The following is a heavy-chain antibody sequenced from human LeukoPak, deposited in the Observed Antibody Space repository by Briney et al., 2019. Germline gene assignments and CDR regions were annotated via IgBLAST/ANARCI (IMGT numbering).Heavy chain of an antibody. CDR2: IYSGGST. CDR1: GFTFSSNY. J-gene: IGHJ5*02. D-gene: IGHD5-18*01. CDR3: ARGLYSYGGNWFDP. V-gene: IGHV3-66*01. Sequence: GGSLRLSCAASGFTFSSNYMSWVRQAPGKGLEWVSVIYSGGSTYYADSVKGRFTISRDNSKNTLYLQMNGLRAEDTAVYYCARGLYSYGGNWFDPWGQGTLVTVSS.